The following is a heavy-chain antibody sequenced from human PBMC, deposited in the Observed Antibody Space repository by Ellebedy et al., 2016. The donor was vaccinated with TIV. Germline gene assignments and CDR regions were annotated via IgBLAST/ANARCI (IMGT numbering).Heavy chain of an antibody. D-gene: IGHD1-1*01. V-gene: IGHV4-59*01. CDR1: GGSINNYY. J-gene: IGHJ3*01. CDR2: IYYSGST. Sequence: SETLSLTCTVSGGSINNYYWSWIRQPPGKGLEWIGYIYYSGSTNYNPSLKSRVTISVDTSKNQFSLGLTSVTAADTAVYYCAKWNGDWNAYDVWGQGTMVTVSS. CDR3: AKWNGDWNAYDV.